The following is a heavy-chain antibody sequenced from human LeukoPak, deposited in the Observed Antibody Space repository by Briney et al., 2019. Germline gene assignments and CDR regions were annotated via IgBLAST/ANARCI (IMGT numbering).Heavy chain of an antibody. CDR2: ISGSGGST. Sequence: GGSLRLSCAASGFTFSSYGMSWVRQAPGKGLEWVSAISGSGGSTYYADSVKGRFTISRDNSKNALYLQMDSLRAEDTAVYYCAISFSMVRGVYDYWGQGTLVTVSS. CDR3: AISFSMVRGVYDY. J-gene: IGHJ4*02. CDR1: GFTFSSYG. V-gene: IGHV3-23*01. D-gene: IGHD3-10*01.